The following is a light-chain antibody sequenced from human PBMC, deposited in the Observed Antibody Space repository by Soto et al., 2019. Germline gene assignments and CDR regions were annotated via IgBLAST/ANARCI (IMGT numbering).Light chain of an antibody. V-gene: IGKV1-13*02. Sequence: AIQLTQSPSSLSASVGERVTITCRASQGISSALAWYQQKPGKAPKLLIYDASSLESGVPSRFGGSGSGTDFTLTISSLQPEDFATYYCQHFNSYPLTFGQGTRLEIK. CDR3: QHFNSYPLT. CDR2: DAS. CDR1: QGISSA. J-gene: IGKJ5*01.